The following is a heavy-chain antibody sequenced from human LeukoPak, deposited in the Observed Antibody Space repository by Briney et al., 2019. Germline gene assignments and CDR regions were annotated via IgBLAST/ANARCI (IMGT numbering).Heavy chain of an antibody. CDR3: AKDLFEVTAMLDY. V-gene: IGHV3-30*18. J-gene: IGHJ4*02. D-gene: IGHD2-21*02. CDR2: ISYDGLNK. Sequence: GGSLRLSCTGSGFSISSYGMHWVRQAPGKGLEWVAIISYDGLNKNYADSVKGRFTISRDNSNNTLYLQMNSLRVEDTAVYFCAKDLFEVTAMLDYWGQGTLVTVSS. CDR1: GFSISSYG.